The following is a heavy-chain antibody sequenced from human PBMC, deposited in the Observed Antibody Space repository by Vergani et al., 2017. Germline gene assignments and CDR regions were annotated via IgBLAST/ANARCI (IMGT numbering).Heavy chain of an antibody. V-gene: IGHV4-4*07. Sequence: QVQLQESGPGLVKPSETLSLTCTVSGGSISSYYWSWIRQPAGKGLEWIGRIYTSGSTNYNPSLNSRVTMSVDTSKNQFSLKLSSVTAADTAVYYCARDTYRYCSGGSCFGHWFDPWGQGTLVTVSS. CDR3: ARDTYRYCSGGSCFGHWFDP. CDR2: IYTSGST. D-gene: IGHD2-15*01. J-gene: IGHJ5*02. CDR1: GGSISSYY.